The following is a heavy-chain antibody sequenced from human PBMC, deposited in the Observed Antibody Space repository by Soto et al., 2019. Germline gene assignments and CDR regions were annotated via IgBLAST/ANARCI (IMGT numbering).Heavy chain of an antibody. CDR2: IYSGGYT. Sequence: EVQLVESGGGLIQPGGSLRLSCAVSGFTVSNNYMSWVRQAPGKGLEGVSVIYSGGYTAYGDSVKGRFTISRDNSKNTLSLKMNSRGAAPRAVFSWGTQRGGGGYWGQGTLVTVSS. V-gene: IGHV3-53*01. D-gene: IGHD6-25*01. CDR1: GFTVSNNY. J-gene: IGHJ4*02. CDR3: GTQRGGGGY.